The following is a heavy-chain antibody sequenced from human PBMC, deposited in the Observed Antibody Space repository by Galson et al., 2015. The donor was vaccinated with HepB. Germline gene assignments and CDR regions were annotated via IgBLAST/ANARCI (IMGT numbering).Heavy chain of an antibody. D-gene: IGHD3-16*01. Sequence: SETLSLTCTVSGGSISSYYWSWIRQPPGKGLEWIGYIYYSGSTNYNPSLKSRVTISVDTSKNQFSLKLSSVTAADTAVYYCARERGVGDPYYYYGMDVWGQGTTVTVSS. CDR2: IYYSGST. CDR1: GGSISSYY. V-gene: IGHV4-59*01. J-gene: IGHJ6*02. CDR3: ARERGVGDPYYYYGMDV.